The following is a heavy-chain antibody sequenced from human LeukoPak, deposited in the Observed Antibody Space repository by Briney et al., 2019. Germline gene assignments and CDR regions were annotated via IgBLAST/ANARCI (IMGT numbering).Heavy chain of an antibody. CDR2: INPSGGST. Sequence: ASVKVSCKASGYTFTSYYMHWVRQAPGQGLEWMGIINPSGGSTSYAQKFQGRVTMTRDTSTSTVYMELSSLRSEDTAVYYCARGPVGLIAAAGTWVYYYYGMDVWGQGTTVTVSS. V-gene: IGHV1-46*01. CDR1: GYTFTSYY. D-gene: IGHD6-13*01. CDR3: ARGPVGLIAAAGTWVYYYYGMDV. J-gene: IGHJ6*02.